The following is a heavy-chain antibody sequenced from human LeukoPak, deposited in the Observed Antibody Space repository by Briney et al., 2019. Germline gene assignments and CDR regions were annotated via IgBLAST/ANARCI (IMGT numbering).Heavy chain of an antibody. CDR2: IKSKTDGGTT. Sequence: GGSLRLSCAASGFTFSSYAMSWVRQAPGKGLEWVGRIKSKTDGGTTDYAAPVKGRFTISRDDSKNTLYLQMNSLKTEDTAVYYCTTGGLLRFLEWLSTSTSWFDPWGQGTLVTVSS. D-gene: IGHD3-3*01. J-gene: IGHJ5*02. CDR3: TTGGLLRFLEWLSTSTSWFDP. CDR1: GFTFSSYA. V-gene: IGHV3-15*01.